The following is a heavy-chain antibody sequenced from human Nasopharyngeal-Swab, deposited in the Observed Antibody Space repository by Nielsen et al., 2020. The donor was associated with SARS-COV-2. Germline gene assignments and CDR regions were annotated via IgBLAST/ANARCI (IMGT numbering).Heavy chain of an antibody. V-gene: IGHV3-7*04. CDR3: ARVGGSSWYFDY. CDR1: GFTFGIYA. Sequence: GESLKISCAASGFTFGIYAMSWVRQAPGKGLEWVANIKQDGSEKYYVDSVKGRFTISRDNAKNSLYLQMNSLRAEDTAVYYCARVGGSSWYFDYWGQGTLVTVSS. CDR2: IKQDGSEK. D-gene: IGHD6-13*01. J-gene: IGHJ4*02.